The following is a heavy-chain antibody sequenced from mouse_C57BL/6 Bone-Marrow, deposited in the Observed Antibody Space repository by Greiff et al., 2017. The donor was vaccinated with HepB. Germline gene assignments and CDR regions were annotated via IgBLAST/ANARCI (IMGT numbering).Heavy chain of an antibody. CDR2: INPGSGGT. Sequence: VKLQESGAELVRPGTSVKVSCKASGYAFTNYLIEWVKQRPGQGLEWIGVINPGSGGTNYNEKFKGKATLTADKSSSTAYMQLSSLTSEDSAVYFCARYYYGSFDYWGQGTTLTVSS. J-gene: IGHJ2*01. V-gene: IGHV1-54*01. CDR1: GYAFTNYL. D-gene: IGHD1-1*01. CDR3: ARYYYGSFDY.